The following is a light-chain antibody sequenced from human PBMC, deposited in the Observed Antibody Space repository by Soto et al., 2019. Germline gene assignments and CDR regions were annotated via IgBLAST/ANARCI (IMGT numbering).Light chain of an antibody. V-gene: IGKV3-15*01. CDR1: QSVGSN. CDR2: GAS. J-gene: IGKJ2*01. Sequence: IVMTQSPATLSVSPGDTATLSCRASQSVGSNLAWYQQKPGQAPRLLIYGASTRATGIPARSSGSGSGTEFTLTITILQSEDFAVYYCQQYDDWPPSTFGQGTKVDIK. CDR3: QQYDDWPPST.